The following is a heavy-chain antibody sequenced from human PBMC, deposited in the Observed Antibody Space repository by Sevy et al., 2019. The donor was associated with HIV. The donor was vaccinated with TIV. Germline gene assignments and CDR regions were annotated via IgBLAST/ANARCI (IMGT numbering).Heavy chain of an antibody. D-gene: IGHD3-22*01. Sequence: GGSLRLSCAASGFTFSSYAMSWVRQAPGKGLEWVSAISGSGGSTYYADPVKGRFTISRDNSKNTLYLQMNSLRAEDTAVYYCAKTYYYDSSGYDNAEYFQHWGQGTLVTVSS. CDR1: GFTFSSYA. CDR2: ISGSGGST. V-gene: IGHV3-23*01. J-gene: IGHJ1*01. CDR3: AKTYYYDSSGYDNAEYFQH.